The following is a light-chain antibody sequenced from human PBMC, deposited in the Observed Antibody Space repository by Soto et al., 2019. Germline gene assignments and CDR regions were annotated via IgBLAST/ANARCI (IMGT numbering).Light chain of an antibody. Sequence: EIVLTQSPGTLSLSPGEIATLSCRASQSVTSNYLAWYQQKPGQPPRLLISEASSRATGIPDRFSGSGSGTDFTLTIRSLEHEDFAVEDCQHYGRSPPSWTFGQGTQVELK. V-gene: IGKV3-20*01. J-gene: IGKJ1*01. CDR3: QHYGRSPPSWT. CDR2: EAS. CDR1: QSVTSNY.